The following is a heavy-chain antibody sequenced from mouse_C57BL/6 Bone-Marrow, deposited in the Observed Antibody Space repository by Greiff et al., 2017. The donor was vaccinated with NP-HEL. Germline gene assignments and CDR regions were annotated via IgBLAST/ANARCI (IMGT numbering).Heavy chain of an antibody. CDR2: INPNNGGT. CDR1: GYTFTDYY. D-gene: IGHD1-1*02. J-gene: IGHJ1*03. V-gene: IGHV1-26*01. CDR3: ARSVVYWYFDV. Sequence: EVQLQQSGPELVKPGASVKISCKASGYTFTDYYMNWVKQSHGKSLEWIGDINPNNGGTSYNQKFKGKATLTVDKSSSTAYMELRSLTSEDSAVYYCARSVVYWYFDVWGTGTTVTVSS.